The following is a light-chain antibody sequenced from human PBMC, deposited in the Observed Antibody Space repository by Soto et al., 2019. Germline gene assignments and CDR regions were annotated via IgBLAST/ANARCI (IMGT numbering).Light chain of an antibody. CDR2: WAS. Sequence: DIVMTQSPDFLAVSLGERATINCKSSQSVLYNSDNKNYLSWYQQKPGQPPKLLIYWASTRESGVPDRFSGSGSGTDFTLTISSLQAEDVAVYYCQQYDSSPPRYTFGQGTKLDIK. CDR1: QSVLYNSDNKNY. V-gene: IGKV4-1*01. J-gene: IGKJ2*01. CDR3: QQYDSSPPRYT.